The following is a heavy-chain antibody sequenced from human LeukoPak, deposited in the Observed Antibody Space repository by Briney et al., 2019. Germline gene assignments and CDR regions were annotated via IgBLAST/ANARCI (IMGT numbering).Heavy chain of an antibody. Sequence: GGSLRLSCTASGFTFGDYAMSWVRQAPGKGLEWVGFIRSKAYGGTTEYAASVKGRFTISRDDSKSIAYLQMNSLKTEDTAVYYCVWSSSWEKRFYLDQWGQGTLVTVSS. CDR3: VWSSSWEKRFYLDQ. J-gene: IGHJ4*02. CDR2: IRSKAYGGTT. D-gene: IGHD6-13*01. V-gene: IGHV3-49*04. CDR1: GFTFGDYA.